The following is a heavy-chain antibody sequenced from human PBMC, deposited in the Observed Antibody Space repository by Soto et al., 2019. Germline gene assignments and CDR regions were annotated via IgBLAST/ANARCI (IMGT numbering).Heavy chain of an antibody. Sequence: SVKVSCKASGGTFSSYAISWVRQAPGQGLEWMGGIIPIFGTANYAQKFQGRVTITADESTSTAYMELSSLRSEDTAVYYCASLTYSYGDSCSYGMDVWGQGSTVTVSS. CDR3: ASLTYSYGDSCSYGMDV. V-gene: IGHV1-69*13. D-gene: IGHD5-18*01. CDR2: IIPIFGTA. CDR1: GGTFSSYA. J-gene: IGHJ6*02.